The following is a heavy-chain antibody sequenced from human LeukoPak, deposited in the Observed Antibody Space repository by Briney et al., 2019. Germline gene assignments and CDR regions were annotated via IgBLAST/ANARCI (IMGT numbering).Heavy chain of an antibody. J-gene: IGHJ6*03. CDR2: MNPNSSNT. D-gene: IGHD1-20*01. V-gene: IGHV1-8*03. CDR1: GYTFTSYD. Sequence: ASVKVSCKASGYTFTSYDINWVRQATGQGLELMALMNPNSSNTDYAQKFQGKVTITADESTRTAYMELSSLRSEDTAVYYCARDGRITGTNGRDYYYYMAVWGKGTTVTVSS. CDR3: ARDGRITGTNGRDYYYYMAV.